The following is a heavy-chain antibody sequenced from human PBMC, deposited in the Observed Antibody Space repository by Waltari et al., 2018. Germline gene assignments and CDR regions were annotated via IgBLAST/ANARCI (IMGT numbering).Heavy chain of an antibody. Sequence: QLQLQESGPGLVKPSETLSLTCTVSGGSISSSSYYWGWIRQPPGKGLEWIGSIYYSGSTYYNPSLKSRVTISVDTSKNQFSLKLSSVTAADTAVYYCARQVITMVRGVSYFDYWGQGTLVTVSS. CDR3: ARQVITMVRGVSYFDY. D-gene: IGHD3-10*01. CDR2: IYYSGST. V-gene: IGHV4-39*01. CDR1: GGSISSSSYY. J-gene: IGHJ4*02.